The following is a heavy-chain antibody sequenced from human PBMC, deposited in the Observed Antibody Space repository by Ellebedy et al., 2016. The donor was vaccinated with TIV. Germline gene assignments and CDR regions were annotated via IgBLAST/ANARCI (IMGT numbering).Heavy chain of an antibody. D-gene: IGHD4-17*01. CDR1: GFTFSSYA. CDR2: ISGSGGST. CDR3: AKAPTYGDYARYDY. V-gene: IGHV3-23*01. Sequence: GESLKISXAASGFTFSSYAMSWVRQAPGKGLEWVSAISGSGGSTYYADSVKGRFTISRDNSKNTLYLQMNSLRAEDTAVYYCAKAPTYGDYARYDYWGQGTLVTVSS. J-gene: IGHJ4*02.